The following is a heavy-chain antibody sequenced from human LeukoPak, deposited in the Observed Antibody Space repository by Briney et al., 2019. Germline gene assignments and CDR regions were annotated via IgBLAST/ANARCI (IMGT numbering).Heavy chain of an antibody. CDR2: INSDLRGT. J-gene: IGHJ4*02. CDR1: GLTFSRDW. CDR3: ASRYCSTISWLYDY. V-gene: IGHV3-74*01. D-gene: IGHD2-2*01. Sequence: PGGSLSPSCAASGLTFSRDWMHLVRQAPGKGLGWVSGINSDLRGTSSADSLKVGLTFSRDNAKNTFHLEMNSLRAEATPGYYCASRYCSTISWLYDYWGQGILVTVSS.